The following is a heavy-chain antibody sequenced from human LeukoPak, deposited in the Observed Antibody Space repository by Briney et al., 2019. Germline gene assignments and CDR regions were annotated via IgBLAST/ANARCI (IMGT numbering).Heavy chain of an antibody. V-gene: IGHV1-8*01. D-gene: IGHD3-9*01. CDR2: MNPNSGNT. J-gene: IGHJ5*02. Sequence: ASVKVSCKASGYTFTSYDINWVRQATGQGLEWMGWMNPNSGNTGYAQKFQGRVTMTRNTSISTAYMELRSLRSDDTAVYYCARDPSLRYFEPWGQGTLVTVSS. CDR3: ARDPSLRYFEP. CDR1: GYTFTSYD.